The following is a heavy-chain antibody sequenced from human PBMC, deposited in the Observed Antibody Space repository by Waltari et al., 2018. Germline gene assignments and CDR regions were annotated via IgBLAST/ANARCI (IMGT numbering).Heavy chain of an antibody. CDR2: ISYDGSNK. CDR1: GFTFSSYG. D-gene: IGHD3-3*01. Sequence: QVQLVESGGGVVQPGRSLRLSCAASGFTFSSYGMHWVRQAPGKGLEWVAVISYDGSNKYYADSVKGRFTISRDNSKNTLYLQMNSLRAEDTAVYYCAKADTIFGVDYWGQGTLVTVSS. V-gene: IGHV3-30*18. CDR3: AKADTIFGVDY. J-gene: IGHJ4*02.